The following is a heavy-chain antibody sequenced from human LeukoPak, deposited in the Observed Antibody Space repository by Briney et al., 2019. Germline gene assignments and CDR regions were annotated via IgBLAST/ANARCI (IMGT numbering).Heavy chain of an antibody. J-gene: IGHJ4*02. V-gene: IGHV1-2*02. CDR2: INPNSGGT. CDR1: GYTFTGYH. Sequence: ASVKVSCKASGYTFTGYHMHWVRQAPGQGLEWMGWINPNSGGTNYAQKFQGRVTMTRDTSISTAYMELSRLRSDDTAVYYCARAGQLGGYFDYWGQGTLVTVSS. D-gene: IGHD6-6*01. CDR3: ARAGQLGGYFDY.